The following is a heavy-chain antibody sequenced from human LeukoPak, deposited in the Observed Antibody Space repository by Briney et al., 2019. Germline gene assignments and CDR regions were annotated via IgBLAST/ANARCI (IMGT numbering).Heavy chain of an antibody. V-gene: IGHV3-48*03. D-gene: IGHD4-17*01. CDR3: ARDYGDRLCDY. CDR1: GFTFGSYE. CDR2: ISSSGSTI. J-gene: IGHJ4*02. Sequence: PGGSLRLSCAASGFTFGSYEMNWVRQAPGKGLEWVSYISSSGSTIYYADSVKGRFTISRDNAKNSLYLQMNSLRAEDTAVYYCARDYGDRLCDYWGQGTLVTVSS.